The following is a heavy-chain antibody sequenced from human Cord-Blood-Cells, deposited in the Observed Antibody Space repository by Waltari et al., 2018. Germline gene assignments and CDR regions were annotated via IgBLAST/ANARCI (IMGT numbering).Heavy chain of an antibody. Sequence: QVQLVESGGGVVQPGRSLRLSCAASGFTFSSYGMHWVRQAPGKGLEWVAVISYDGSNKYYADSVKGRFTISRDNSKNTLYLQMNSLRAEDTAVYYCAKQELRCLLTDYWGQGTLVTVSS. D-gene: IGHD4-17*01. CDR1: GFTFSSYG. CDR3: AKQELRCLLTDY. J-gene: IGHJ4*02. CDR2: ISYDGSNK. V-gene: IGHV3-30*18.